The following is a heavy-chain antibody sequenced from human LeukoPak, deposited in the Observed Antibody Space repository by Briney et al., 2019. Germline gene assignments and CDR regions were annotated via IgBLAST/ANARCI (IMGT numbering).Heavy chain of an antibody. CDR2: ISTYNGNT. V-gene: IGHV1-18*01. Sequence: ASVKVSCKASGYTFTSYGISWVRQAPGQGLEWMGWISTYNGNTNYAQKLQGRVTMTTDTSTSTAYMELRSLRSDDTAVYYCARDRVGLPSGWFDPWGQGTLVTVSS. D-gene: IGHD1-26*01. CDR1: GYTFTSYG. J-gene: IGHJ5*02. CDR3: ARDRVGLPSGWFDP.